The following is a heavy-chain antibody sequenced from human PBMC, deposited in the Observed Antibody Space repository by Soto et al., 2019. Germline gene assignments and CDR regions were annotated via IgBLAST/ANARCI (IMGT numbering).Heavy chain of an antibody. CDR2: ISHSGTT. J-gene: IGHJ4*02. CDR1: GGSFTGYY. D-gene: IGHD3-10*01. Sequence: SETLSLTCAVNGGSFTGYYGAWIRQSPGKGLEWIGEISHSGTTIYNPSLKSRVTISINTSRNQFSLKVSSVTAADTAVYYCARRATVVRGVIIPYYFDSWGQGALVT. V-gene: IGHV4-34*01. CDR3: ARRATVVRGVIIPYYFDS.